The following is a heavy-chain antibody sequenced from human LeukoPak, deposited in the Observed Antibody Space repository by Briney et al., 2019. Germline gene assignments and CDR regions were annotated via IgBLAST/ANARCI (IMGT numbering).Heavy chain of an antibody. CDR1: GGSISSGDYY. D-gene: IGHD6-13*01. CDR3: ARTPAAAGAGSTDY. Sequence: SETLSLTCTVFGGSISSGDYYWSWIRQPPGKGLKWIAYIYYSGSTYYNPSLKSRVTISVDTSKNQFSLKLSSVTAADTAVYYCARTPAAAGAGSTDYWGQGTLVTVSS. CDR2: IYYSGST. J-gene: IGHJ4*02. V-gene: IGHV4-30-4*01.